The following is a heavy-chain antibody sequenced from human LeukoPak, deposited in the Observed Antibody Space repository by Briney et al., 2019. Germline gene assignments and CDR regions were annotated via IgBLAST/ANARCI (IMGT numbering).Heavy chain of an antibody. Sequence: SGGSLRLSCAASGFTFSSYAMSWVRQAPGKGLEWVSSISSSSSYIYYADSVKGRFTISRDNAKNSLYLQMNSLRAEDTAVYYCARVPVVAATPDYWGQGTLVTVSS. CDR2: ISSSSSYI. CDR3: ARVPVVAATPDY. D-gene: IGHD2-15*01. V-gene: IGHV3-21*01. CDR1: GFTFSSYA. J-gene: IGHJ4*02.